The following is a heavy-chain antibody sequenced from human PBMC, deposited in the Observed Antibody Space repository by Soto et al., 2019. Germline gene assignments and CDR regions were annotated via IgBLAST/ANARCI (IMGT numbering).Heavy chain of an antibody. CDR1: GFTFSSYA. CDR3: ANFYDILTGYHNDAFDI. V-gene: IGHV3-23*01. J-gene: IGHJ3*02. CDR2: ISGSGGST. D-gene: IGHD3-9*01. Sequence: GGSLRLSCAASGFTFSSYAMSWVRQAPGKGLEWVSAISGSGGSTYYADSVKGRFTISRDNSKNTLYLQMNSLRAEDTAVYYCANFYDILTGYHNDAFDIWGQGTMVTVSS.